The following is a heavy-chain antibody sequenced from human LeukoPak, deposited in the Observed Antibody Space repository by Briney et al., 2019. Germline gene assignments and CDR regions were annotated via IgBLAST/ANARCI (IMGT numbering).Heavy chain of an antibody. CDR1: GFTVSDSY. J-gene: IGHJ4*02. CDR3: ARENGYCSTTSCPFGY. D-gene: IGHD2-2*01. V-gene: IGHV3-66*02. Sequence: SGGSLRLPCAASGFTVSDSYMSWVRQAPGKGLEWVSVIYNVGTTEYADSVRGRFTISRDNSKNTLYLRMNGLRPEDTAVYYCARENGYCSTTSCPFGYWGQGTLVTVSS. CDR2: IYNVGTT.